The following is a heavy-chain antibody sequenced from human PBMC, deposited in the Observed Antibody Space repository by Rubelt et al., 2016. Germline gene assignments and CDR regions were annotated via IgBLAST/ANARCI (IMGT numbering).Heavy chain of an antibody. CDR1: SSYV. CDR2: ISSNGNIK. CDR3: ILIYYAVLTGDYINDY. V-gene: IGHV3-30*09. Sequence: SSYVLHWVRQAPGKGLEWVAVISSNGNIKYYADSVKGRFAISRDNSKNTLYLQMNSLRVEDTAVYYCILIYYAVLTGDYINDYWGQGTLVTVSS. D-gene: IGHD3-9*01. J-gene: IGHJ4*02.